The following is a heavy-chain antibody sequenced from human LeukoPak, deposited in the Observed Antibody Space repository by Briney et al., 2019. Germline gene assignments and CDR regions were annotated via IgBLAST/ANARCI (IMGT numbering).Heavy chain of an antibody. CDR2: IYTSGST. CDR1: GGSISSNY. V-gene: IGHV4-4*07. D-gene: IGHD6-13*01. CDR3: ARGPSIWPPYYFDY. J-gene: IGHJ4*02. Sequence: SETLSLTCTVSGGSISSNYWNWIRQPAGKGLEWIGRIYTSGSTNYNPSLKSRVTMSADTSKNQFSLNLSSVNAADTAVYFCARGPSIWPPYYFDYWGQGALVTVSS.